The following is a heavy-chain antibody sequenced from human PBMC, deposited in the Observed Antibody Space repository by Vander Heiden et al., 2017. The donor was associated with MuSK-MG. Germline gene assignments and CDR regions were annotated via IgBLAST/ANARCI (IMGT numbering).Heavy chain of an antibody. J-gene: IGHJ3*02. CDR1: GGSFSGYY. Sequence: QVQLQQWGAGLLKPSETLSLTCAVYGGSFSGYYWSWIRQPPGKGLEWFGEINHSGSTNYNQSLKSRVTISVDTSKNQFSLKLSSVTAADTAVYYCARGIDSSGNDGRDAFDIWGQGTMVTVSS. V-gene: IGHV4-34*01. D-gene: IGHD3-22*01. CDR3: ARGIDSSGNDGRDAFDI. CDR2: INHSGST.